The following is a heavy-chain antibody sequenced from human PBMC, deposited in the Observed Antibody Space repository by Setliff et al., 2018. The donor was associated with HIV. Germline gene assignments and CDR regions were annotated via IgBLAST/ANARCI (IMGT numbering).Heavy chain of an antibody. CDR2: IYNNGST. CDR3: ARGRYYREISDSLFDF. V-gene: IGHV4-31*03. Sequence: NPSETMSLTCSVSGGSIRSDGYYWNWIRQHPEKGLEWIGYIYNNGSTYYNPSLESRLMMSIDPSKNQFSLNLRSVTVADTAVYYCARGRYYREISDSLFDFWCQGTLVTVSS. CDR1: GGSIRSDGYY. D-gene: IGHD3-16*01. J-gene: IGHJ4*02.